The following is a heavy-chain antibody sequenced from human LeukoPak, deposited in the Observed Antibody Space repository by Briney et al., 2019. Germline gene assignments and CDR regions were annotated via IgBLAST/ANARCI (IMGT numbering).Heavy chain of an antibody. Sequence: GGSLRLSCAASGFTFDDYTMHWVRQAPGKGLEWVSLISWDGGSTYYADSVKGRFTISRDNSKNSLYLQMNSLRTEDTALYYCAKGGYSYGSYSMDVWGQGTTVTVSS. V-gene: IGHV3-43*01. CDR3: AKGGYSYGSYSMDV. J-gene: IGHJ6*02. CDR2: ISWDGGST. D-gene: IGHD5-18*01. CDR1: GFTFDDYT.